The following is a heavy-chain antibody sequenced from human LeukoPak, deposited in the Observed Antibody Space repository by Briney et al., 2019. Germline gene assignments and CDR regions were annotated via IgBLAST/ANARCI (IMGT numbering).Heavy chain of an antibody. J-gene: IGHJ4*02. D-gene: IGHD6-13*01. CDR2: IYYSGST. V-gene: IGHV4-59*01. CDR1: GGSISSYY. CDR3: ARGLIAAYFDY. Sequence: SETLSLTCTVSGGSISSYYWSWIRQPPGKGLEWIGYIYYSGSTNYNPSLKSRVPISVDTSKNQFSLKLSSVTAADTAVYYCARGLIAAYFDYWGQGTLVTVSS.